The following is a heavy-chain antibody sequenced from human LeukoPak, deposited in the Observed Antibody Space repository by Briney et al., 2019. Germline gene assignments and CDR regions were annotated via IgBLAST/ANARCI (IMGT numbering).Heavy chain of an antibody. V-gene: IGHV3-74*01. J-gene: IGHJ4*02. CDR1: GFTFSSYW. Sequence: GGSLLLSCAASGFTFSSYWMHWVRQAPGKGLVWVSRINSDGTNTAYADSVKGRFTISRDNAKNTLYLQMNSLRAEDTAVYYCARGTSTSVVTPLGYWGQGTLVTVSS. CDR2: INSDGTNT. CDR3: ARGTSTSVVTPLGY. D-gene: IGHD4-23*01.